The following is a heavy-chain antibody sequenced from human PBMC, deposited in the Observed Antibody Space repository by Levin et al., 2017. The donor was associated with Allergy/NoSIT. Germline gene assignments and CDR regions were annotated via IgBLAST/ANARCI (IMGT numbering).Heavy chain of an antibody. Sequence: SETLSLTCTVSGGSISSYYWSWIRQPPGKGLEWIGYIYYSGSTNYNPSLESRVTISVDTSKNQFSLKLSSVTAADTAVYYCARRGVGATDFDYWGQGTLVTVSS. V-gene: IGHV4-59*08. D-gene: IGHD1-26*01. CDR2: IYYSGST. CDR3: ARRGVGATDFDY. J-gene: IGHJ4*02. CDR1: GGSISSYY.